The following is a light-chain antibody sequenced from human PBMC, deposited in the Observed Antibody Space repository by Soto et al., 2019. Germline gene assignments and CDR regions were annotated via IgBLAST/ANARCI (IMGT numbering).Light chain of an antibody. J-gene: IGKJ4*01. CDR1: QSVSSS. Sequence: EIVMTQSPATLSVSPGDRATLSCRASQSVSSSLAWYQQIPGQAPRLLIYDASTRATGIPARFGGSGSGTELNLTISSLQSEDFAVHYCQQYNNWPPLTFGGGTKVELK. CDR3: QQYNNWPPLT. V-gene: IGKV3-15*01. CDR2: DAS.